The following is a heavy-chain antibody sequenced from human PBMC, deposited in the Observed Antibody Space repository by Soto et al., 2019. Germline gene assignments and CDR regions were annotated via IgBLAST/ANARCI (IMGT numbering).Heavy chain of an antibody. D-gene: IGHD4-17*01. CDR1: GGTFSSYA. V-gene: IGHV1-69*13. CDR2: IIPIFGTA. CDR3: ARHAHYGANFDALDI. Sequence: SVKVSCKASGGTFSSYAISWVRQAPGQGLEWMGGIIPIFGTANYAQKFQGRVTITADESTSTAYMELSSLRSEDTAVYYCARHAHYGANFDALDIWGQGTMVTVSS. J-gene: IGHJ3*02.